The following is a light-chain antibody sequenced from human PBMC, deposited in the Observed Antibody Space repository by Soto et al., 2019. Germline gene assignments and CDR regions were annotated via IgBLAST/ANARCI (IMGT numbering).Light chain of an antibody. CDR3: QQYGGSPRT. CDR2: GAF. CDR1: QSVRGDY. J-gene: IGKJ1*01. V-gene: IGKV3-20*01. Sequence: NVLTHSPVTLSLSPLERATLSFMSIQSVRGDYLAWYQQKPGRAPRLLIYGAFNRADGIPDKFSGSGSGTEFTLSTNRLEPEDFAVYYCQQYGGSPRTFGQGTKVDIK.